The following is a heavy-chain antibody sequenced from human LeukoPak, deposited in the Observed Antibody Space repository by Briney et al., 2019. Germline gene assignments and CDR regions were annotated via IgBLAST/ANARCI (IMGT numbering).Heavy chain of an antibody. CDR1: GYTFTGYY. D-gene: IGHD6-19*01. CDR3: ASSGSGWRGFFDY. CDR2: INPNSGGT. V-gene: IGHV1-2*02. J-gene: IGHJ4*02. Sequence: ASVKVSCKASGYTFTGYYMHWVRQAPGQGLEWMGWINPNSGGTNYARKFQGRVTMTRDTSISTAYMELSRLRSDDTAVYYCASSGSGWRGFFDYWGQGTLVTVSS.